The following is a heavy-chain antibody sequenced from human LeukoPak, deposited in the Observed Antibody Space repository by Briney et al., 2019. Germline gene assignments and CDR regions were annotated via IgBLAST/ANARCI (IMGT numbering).Heavy chain of an antibody. D-gene: IGHD2-15*01. CDR1: GGSFSGYY. CDR2: INHSGST. CDR3: ARAGLGYCSGGSCFNWFDP. J-gene: IGHJ5*02. V-gene: IGHV4-34*01. Sequence: SETLSLTCAVYGGSFSGYYWSWIRQPPGKGLEWIGEINHSGSTNYNPSLKSRVTISVYTSKNQFSLKLSSVTAADTAVYYCARAGLGYCSGGSCFNWFDPWGQGTLVTVSS.